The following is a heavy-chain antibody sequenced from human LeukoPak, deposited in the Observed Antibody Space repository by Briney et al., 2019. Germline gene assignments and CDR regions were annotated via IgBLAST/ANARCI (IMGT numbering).Heavy chain of an antibody. D-gene: IGHD3-10*01. J-gene: IGHJ3*02. V-gene: IGHV3-15*01. Sequence: VGSLRLSCAASGFNFRQAWMSWVRQAPGKGLEWVGRLKSKTSGGTTDYAEPVEGAFTISRDDSENKLYLQMTSLRTAYTAVYFCATDDSYERTPVGVDSFDIWDQGTTVTVSS. CDR1: GFNFRQAW. CDR2: LKSKTSGGTT. CDR3: ATDDSYERTPVGVDSFDI.